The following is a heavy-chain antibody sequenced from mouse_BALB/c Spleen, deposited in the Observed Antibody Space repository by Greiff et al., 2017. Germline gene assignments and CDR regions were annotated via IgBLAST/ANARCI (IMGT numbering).Heavy chain of an antibody. J-gene: IGHJ3*01. CDR2: ISDGGSYT. CDR1: GFTFSDYY. Sequence: VKLMESGGGLVKPGGSLKLSCAASGFTFSDYYMYWVRQTPEKRLEWVATISDGGSYTYYPDSVKGRFTISRDNAKNNLYLQMSSLKSEDTAMYYCARDEDYGSSFAYWGQGTLVTVSA. CDR3: ARDEDYGSSFAY. D-gene: IGHD1-1*01. V-gene: IGHV5-4*02.